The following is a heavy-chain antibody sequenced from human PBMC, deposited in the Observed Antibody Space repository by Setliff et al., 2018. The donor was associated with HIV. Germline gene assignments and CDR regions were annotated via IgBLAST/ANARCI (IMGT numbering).Heavy chain of an antibody. CDR1: GFTFSSYW. D-gene: IGHD5-18*01. CDR3: ARGARGYSYG. CDR2: IKQDGSEK. Sequence: GESLRLSCAGSGFTFSSYWMSWVRQAPGKGLEWVANIKQDGSEKYYVESVKGRFTISRDNANNSLYLQMNSLRAEDTAVYYCARGARGYSYGWGQGTLVTVSS. V-gene: IGHV3-7*01. J-gene: IGHJ4*02.